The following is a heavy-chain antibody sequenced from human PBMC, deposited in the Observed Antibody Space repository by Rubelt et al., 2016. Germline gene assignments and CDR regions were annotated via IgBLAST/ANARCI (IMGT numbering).Heavy chain of an antibody. CDR1: GFTFSRYA. J-gene: IGHJ4*02. CDR2: IGGSGGDT. D-gene: IGHD6-19*01. Sequence: EVQLLESGGGLVQPGGSLRLSCAASGFTFSRYAMSWVRQAPGKGLEWVSTIGGSGGDTDYADSVNGRVTISRDNSRNTLFLQMGSLRAEDTAVFYCAKGSRISGFQIIDYWGQGTLVTVSS. CDR3: AKGSRISGFQIIDY. V-gene: IGHV3-23*01.